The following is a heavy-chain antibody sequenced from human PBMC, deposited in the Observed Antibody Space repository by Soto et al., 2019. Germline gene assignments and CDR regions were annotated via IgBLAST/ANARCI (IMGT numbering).Heavy chain of an antibody. CDR3: ASRDPGTSVDY. CDR2: IYRTGST. CDR1: GGSFTSNNW. J-gene: IGHJ4*02. Sequence: SETLSLTCAVSGGSFTSNNWWTRVRQPPGQGLEWIGEIYRTGSTNYNPSLKSRVTISLDKSENQFSLKVTSLTAADTAVYYCASRDPGTSVDYWGQGTLVTLSS. V-gene: IGHV4-4*02. D-gene: IGHD1-7*01.